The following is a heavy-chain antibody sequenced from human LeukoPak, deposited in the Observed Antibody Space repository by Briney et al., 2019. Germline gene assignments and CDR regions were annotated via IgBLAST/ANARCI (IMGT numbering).Heavy chain of an antibody. Sequence: ASVKVSCTASGYTFTSYGISWVRQAPGQGLEWMGWISAYNGNTNYAQKLQGRVTMTTDTSTSTACMELRSLRSDDTAVYYCARAGVLQNWFDPWGQGTLVTVSS. CDR2: ISAYNGNT. V-gene: IGHV1-18*01. D-gene: IGHD2-15*01. CDR3: ARAGVLQNWFDP. J-gene: IGHJ5*02. CDR1: GYTFTSYG.